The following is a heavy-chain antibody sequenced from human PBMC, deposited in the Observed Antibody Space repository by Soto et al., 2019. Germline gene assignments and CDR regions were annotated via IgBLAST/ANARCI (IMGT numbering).Heavy chain of an antibody. CDR3: AKDSIEKQWLARLYYYYGMDV. J-gene: IGHJ6*02. D-gene: IGHD6-19*01. V-gene: IGHV3-30*18. Sequence: QVQLGESGGGVVQPGRSLRLSCAASGFTFSSYGMHWGRQAPGQGLEWAAVISYDGSNKYYADSVKGRFTISRANSKSALYLQMNSLRAEDTAVYYCAKDSIEKQWLARLYYYYGMDVWGQGTTVTVSS. CDR1: GFTFSSYG. CDR2: ISYDGSNK.